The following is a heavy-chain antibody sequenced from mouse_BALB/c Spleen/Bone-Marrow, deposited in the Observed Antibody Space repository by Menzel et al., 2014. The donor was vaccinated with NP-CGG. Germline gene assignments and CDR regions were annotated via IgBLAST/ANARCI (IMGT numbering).Heavy chain of an antibody. CDR2: IWAGGST. CDR3: ARDRRDYGKAWYFDV. D-gene: IGHD2-1*01. V-gene: IGHV2-9*02. J-gene: IGHJ1*01. Sequence: VKLQESGPGLVAPSQSLSITCTVSGFSLTSYGVHWVRQPPGKGLEWLGIIWAGGSTNYKSALMSRLSISKDNSKSQVFLKMSSLQTDDTAMYYCARDRRDYGKAWYFDVWGAGTTVTVSS. CDR1: GFSLTSYG.